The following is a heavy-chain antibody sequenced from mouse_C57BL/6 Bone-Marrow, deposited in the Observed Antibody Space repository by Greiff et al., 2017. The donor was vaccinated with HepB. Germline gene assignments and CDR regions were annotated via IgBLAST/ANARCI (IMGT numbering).Heavy chain of an antibody. J-gene: IGHJ2*01. Sequence: VQLKQSGPELVKPGASVKIPCKASGYTFTDYNMDWVKQSHGKSLEWIGDINPNNGGTIYNQKFKGKATLTVDKSSSTPYMELRSLTSEDTAVYYCARGTVVATSRYFDYWGQGTTLTVSS. V-gene: IGHV1-18*01. CDR2: INPNNGGT. D-gene: IGHD1-1*01. CDR3: ARGTVVATSRYFDY. CDR1: GYTFTDYN.